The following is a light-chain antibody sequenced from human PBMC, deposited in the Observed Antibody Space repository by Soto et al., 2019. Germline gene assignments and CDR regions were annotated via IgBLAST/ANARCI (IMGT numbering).Light chain of an antibody. CDR1: QSISSL. V-gene: IGKV1-5*03. Sequence: DIQMTQSPSTLSASVGDRVTISCRASQSISSLLAWYQQKPGKVPKLLIYQASSLESGVPSRFSGSGSGTEFTLSISCLQYDDFATYYCQHYYIYPWTFGQGTLVEI. CDR2: QAS. J-gene: IGKJ1*01. CDR3: QHYYIYPWT.